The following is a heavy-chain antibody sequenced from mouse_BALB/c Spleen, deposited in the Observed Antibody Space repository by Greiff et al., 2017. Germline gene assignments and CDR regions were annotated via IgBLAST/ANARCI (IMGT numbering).Heavy chain of an antibody. J-gene: IGHJ3*01. D-gene: IGHD1-2*01. Sequence: QVQLKESGAELVRPGTSVKISCKASGYTFTNYWLGWVKQRPGHGLEWIGDIYPGGGYTNYNEKFKGKATLTADTSSSTAYMQLSSLTSEDSSVYFCARSRTTASFAYWGQGTLVTVSA. CDR1: GYTFTNYW. CDR2: IYPGGGYT. V-gene: IGHV1-63*02. CDR3: ARSRTTASFAY.